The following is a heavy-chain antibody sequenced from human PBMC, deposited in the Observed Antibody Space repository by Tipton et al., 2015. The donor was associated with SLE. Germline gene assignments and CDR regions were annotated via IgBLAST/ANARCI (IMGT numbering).Heavy chain of an antibody. V-gene: IGHV3-21*01. D-gene: IGHD2-21*01. J-gene: IGHJ3*02. CDR1: GFTFSSYS. CDR2: ISSSSSYI. CDR3: AILNDSYCGGDCYPDDAFDI. Sequence: SLRLSCAASGFTFSSYSMNWVRQAPGKGLEWVSSISSSSSYIYYADSVKGRFTISRDNAKNSLYLQMNSLRAEDTAVYYCAILNDSYCGGDCYPDDAFDIWGQGTMVTVSS.